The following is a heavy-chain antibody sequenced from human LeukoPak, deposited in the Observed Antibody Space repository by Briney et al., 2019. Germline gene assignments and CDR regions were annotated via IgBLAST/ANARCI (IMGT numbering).Heavy chain of an antibody. CDR3: ARGAQNSYGGSY. D-gene: IGHD5-18*01. J-gene: IGHJ4*02. CDR2: IIPIFGTA. CDR1: GGTFSSYA. V-gene: IGHV1-69*01. Sequence: SVTVSFKASGGTFSSYAISWVRQAPGQGLEWMGRIIPIFGTANYAQKFQGRVTITADESTSTAHMELSSLRAEDTGVYCCARGAQNSYGGSYWGEGALVTVSS.